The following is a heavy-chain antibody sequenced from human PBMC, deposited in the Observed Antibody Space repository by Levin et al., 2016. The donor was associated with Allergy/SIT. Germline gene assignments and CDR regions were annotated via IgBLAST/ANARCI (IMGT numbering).Heavy chain of an antibody. Sequence: GESLKISCKASGYSFSTYWIAWVRQMPGKGLEWMGVIYPGDSDIKYHPSFQGQVIISVDNSITTAYLQWRSLKASDTAMYYCARLREDSSSWLEHLGQGTLVTVSS. V-gene: IGHV5-51*01. J-gene: IGHJ1*01. CDR1: GYSFSTYW. D-gene: IGHD3-22*01. CDR3: ARLREDSSSWLEH. CDR2: IYPGDSDI.